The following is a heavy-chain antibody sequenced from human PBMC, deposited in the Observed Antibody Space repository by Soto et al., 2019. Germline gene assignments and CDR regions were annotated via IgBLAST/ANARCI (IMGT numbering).Heavy chain of an antibody. J-gene: IGHJ3*02. D-gene: IGHD2-15*01. CDR1: GCTFSSYA. Sequence: SVKVSCKASGCTFSSYAISWVRQAPGQGLEWMGGIIPIFGTANYAQKFQGRVTITADESTGTAYMELSSLRSEDTAVYYCARDKTREGYCSGGSCYWDAFDIGDKGTMVTLS. CDR3: ARDKTREGYCSGGSCYWDAFDI. CDR2: IIPIFGTA. V-gene: IGHV1-69*13.